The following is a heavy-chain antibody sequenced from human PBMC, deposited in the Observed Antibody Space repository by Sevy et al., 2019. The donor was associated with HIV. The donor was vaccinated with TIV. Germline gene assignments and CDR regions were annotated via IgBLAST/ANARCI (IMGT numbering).Heavy chain of an antibody. CDR3: ARDHVKDGKGGDYYYHAMDV. CDR2: ISSSSSYT. J-gene: IGHJ6*02. D-gene: IGHD3-16*01. Sequence: GGSLRLSCAASGFTFSDYYMSWIRQAPGKGLEWVSYISSSSSYTNYADSVKGRFTISRDNAKNSLYLQMSSLRADDTAVYYCARDHVKDGKGGDYYYHAMDVWGRGTTVTVSS. V-gene: IGHV3-11*05. CDR1: GFTFSDYY.